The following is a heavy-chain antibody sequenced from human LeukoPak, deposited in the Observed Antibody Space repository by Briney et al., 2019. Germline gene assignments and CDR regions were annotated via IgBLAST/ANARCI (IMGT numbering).Heavy chain of an antibody. CDR2: IYYSGTT. V-gene: IGHV4-39*01. Sequence: PSETLSLTCTVSGGSISSSSYYWGWIRQPPGKGLEWIGSIYYSGTTYYNPSLKSRVTISVDTSKNQFSLKLSSVTAVDTAVYYCARHVRSWELRLYYYYYMDVWGKGTTVTVSS. J-gene: IGHJ6*03. D-gene: IGHD3-10*01. CDR1: GGSISSSSYY. CDR3: ARHVRSWELRLYYYYYMDV.